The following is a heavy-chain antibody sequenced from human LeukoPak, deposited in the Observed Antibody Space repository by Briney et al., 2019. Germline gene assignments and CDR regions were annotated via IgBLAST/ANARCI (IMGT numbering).Heavy chain of an antibody. J-gene: IGHJ3*01. CDR2: ITGDGGRA. CDR3: AKDMTNTGWVL. V-gene: IGHV3-43*02. CDR1: GFTFDDYA. Sequence: GGSLRLSCAASGFTFDDYAMHWARQAPGKGLEWVSFITGDGGRAYYADSVEGRFTISRDNSKNSLYLQMNSLRTEDTALYYCAKDMTNTGWVLWGQGTMVTVSS. D-gene: IGHD6-19*01.